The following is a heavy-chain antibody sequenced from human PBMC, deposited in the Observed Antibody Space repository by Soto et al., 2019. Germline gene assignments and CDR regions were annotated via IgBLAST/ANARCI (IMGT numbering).Heavy chain of an antibody. CDR2: IWNDGSNK. V-gene: IGHV3-33*01. CDR3: ARALFRDVDSYAMDV. CDR1: GFTFRDHA. Sequence: PGGSLRLSCAASGFTFRDHAMHWVRQAPGKGREWLAIIWNDGSNKFYAGSVQGRFTISTDNSKNTVYLQMNTLSAEDTAVYYCARALFRDVDSYAMDVWGQGTTGTV. J-gene: IGHJ6*02. D-gene: IGHD2-21*02.